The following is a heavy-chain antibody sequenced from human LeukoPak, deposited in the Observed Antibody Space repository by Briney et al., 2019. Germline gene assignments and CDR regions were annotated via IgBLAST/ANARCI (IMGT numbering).Heavy chain of an antibody. CDR3: ASGDLFYYYFDY. CDR2: MNPNSGNT. CDR1: GYTFTSYD. Sequence: ASVKVSCKASGYTFTSYDINWVRQATGQGLEWMGWMNPNSGNTGYAQKFQGRVTMIRNTSISTAYMELSSLRSEDTAVYYCASGDLFYYYFDYWGQGTLVTVSS. J-gene: IGHJ4*02. V-gene: IGHV1-8*01. D-gene: IGHD3-10*01.